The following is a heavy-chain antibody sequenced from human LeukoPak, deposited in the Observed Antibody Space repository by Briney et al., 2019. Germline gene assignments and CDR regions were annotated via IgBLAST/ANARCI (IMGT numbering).Heavy chain of an antibody. CDR2: ISAYNGNT. Sequence: ASVKVSCKASGYTFTSYGISWVRQAPGQGLEWMGWISAYNGNTNYAQKLQGRVTMTTDTSTSTAYMELRSLRSDDTAVYYCARDRLTIFGVVIGWFDPWGQGTLVTVSS. CDR1: GYTFTSYG. V-gene: IGHV1-18*01. J-gene: IGHJ5*02. CDR3: ARDRLTIFGVVIGWFDP. D-gene: IGHD3-3*01.